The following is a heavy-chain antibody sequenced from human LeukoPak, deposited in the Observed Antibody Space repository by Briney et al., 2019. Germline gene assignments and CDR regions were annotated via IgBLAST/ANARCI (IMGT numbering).Heavy chain of an antibody. V-gene: IGHV3-23*01. CDR2: ISGSGGST. D-gene: IGHD3-16*01. J-gene: IGHJ4*02. Sequence: GGSLRLSCAASRFTFSSYGMSWVRQAPGKGLEWVSGISGSGGSTFYAASVKGRFTISRDNSKNTLYLQMNSLRAEDTAVYYCAQDGASIRFDNWGQGTLVTVSS. CDR3: AQDGASIRFDN. CDR1: RFTFSSYG.